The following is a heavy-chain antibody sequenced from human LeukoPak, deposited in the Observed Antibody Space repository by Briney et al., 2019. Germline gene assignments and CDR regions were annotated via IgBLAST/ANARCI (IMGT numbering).Heavy chain of an antibody. D-gene: IGHD3-10*01. CDR2: ISYDGSNK. CDR3: AKSLGLPSGTNHSGDY. CDR1: GFTFSSYG. V-gene: IGHV3-30*18. Sequence: PGGSLRLSCAASGFTFSSYGMHWVRQAPGKGLEWVAVISYDGSNKYYADSVKGRFTISRDNSKNTLYLQMNSLRAEDTAVYYCAKSLGLPSGTNHSGDYWGQGTLVTVAS. J-gene: IGHJ4*02.